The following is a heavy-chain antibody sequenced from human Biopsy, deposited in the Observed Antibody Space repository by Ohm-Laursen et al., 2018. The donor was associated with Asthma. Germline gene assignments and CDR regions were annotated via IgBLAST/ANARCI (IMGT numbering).Heavy chain of an antibody. Sequence: SLRLSCTASGFSFSNFAIHWVRQAPGKGLEWVGVISKDASTQDYADSVKGRFTMARDNSKNALDLQMNSLREEDTAVYYCVRDGTDDAFDIWGQGTVVSVSS. J-gene: IGHJ3*02. D-gene: IGHD1-1*01. CDR3: VRDGTDDAFDI. CDR1: GFSFSNFA. CDR2: ISKDASTQ. V-gene: IGHV3-30*01.